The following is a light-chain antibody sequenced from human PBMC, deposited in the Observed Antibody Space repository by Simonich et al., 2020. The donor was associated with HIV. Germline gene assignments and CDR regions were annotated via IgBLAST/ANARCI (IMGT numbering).Light chain of an antibody. Sequence: SYVLTQPPSVSVAPGKTARITCGGNNIGSKRVHWYQQKPGQAPVLVVYDDSHRPSGIPERFSGSNSGNTATLTISRVEAGDEADYSCQVWDTSSDHPRVFGGGTKLTVL. J-gene: IGLJ2*01. CDR3: QVWDTSSDHPRV. V-gene: IGLV3-21*03. CDR1: NIGSKR. CDR2: DDS.